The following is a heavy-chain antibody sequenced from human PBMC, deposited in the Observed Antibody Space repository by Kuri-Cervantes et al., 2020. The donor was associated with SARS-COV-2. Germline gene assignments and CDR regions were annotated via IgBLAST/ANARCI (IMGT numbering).Heavy chain of an antibody. CDR1: GYTFTSYA. Sequence: ASVKVSCKASGYTFTSYAMHWVRQAPGQRLEWMGWINAGNGNTKYSQKFQGRVTITRDTSASTAYMELRSLRSDDTAVYYCARVWPTINWFDPWGQGTLVTVSS. D-gene: IGHD1-1*01. V-gene: IGHV1-3*01. J-gene: IGHJ5*02. CDR2: INAGNGNT. CDR3: ARVWPTINWFDP.